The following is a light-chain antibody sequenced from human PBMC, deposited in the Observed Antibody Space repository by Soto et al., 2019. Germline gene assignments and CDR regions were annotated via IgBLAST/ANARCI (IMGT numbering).Light chain of an antibody. CDR3: HQYNDWPQYT. Sequence: DIQLTQSPSSLSASVGDRVTITCRASQSISSFLNWYQQKPGKAPKLLIYAASNLQSGVPSRFGGSVSGTDFTLTISGLQSEDFAVYFCHQYNDWPQYTFGQGTEVQMK. J-gene: IGKJ2*01. CDR2: AAS. CDR1: QSISSF. V-gene: IGKV1-39*01.